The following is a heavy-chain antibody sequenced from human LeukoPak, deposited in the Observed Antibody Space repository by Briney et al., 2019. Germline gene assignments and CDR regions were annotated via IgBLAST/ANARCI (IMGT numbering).Heavy chain of an antibody. Sequence: ASVKVSCKASGYTFTGYYMHWVRQAPGQGLEWMGWINPNSGDTNYAQKFQGRVTMTRDTSISTAYMEPSSLRSDDTAVYYCSRDFGEPTGYYMDVWGKGTTVTVSS. V-gene: IGHV1-2*02. CDR2: INPNSGDT. CDR3: SRDFGEPTGYYMDV. J-gene: IGHJ6*03. CDR1: GYTFTGYY. D-gene: IGHD3-3*01.